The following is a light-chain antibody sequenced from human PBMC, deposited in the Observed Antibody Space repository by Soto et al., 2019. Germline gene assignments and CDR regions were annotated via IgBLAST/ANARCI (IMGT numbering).Light chain of an antibody. CDR1: SSDIGAYIY. Sequence: VLTQPPSASGSPGQAVTISCTGTSSDIGAYIYVSWYQQHPGKAPKLMISEVSRRPSGVPERFSGSKSGNTASLTVSGLQADDEAHYYCSSYAGSNNFDFGTGTKVTVL. V-gene: IGLV2-8*01. CDR3: SSYAGSNNFD. J-gene: IGLJ1*01. CDR2: EVS.